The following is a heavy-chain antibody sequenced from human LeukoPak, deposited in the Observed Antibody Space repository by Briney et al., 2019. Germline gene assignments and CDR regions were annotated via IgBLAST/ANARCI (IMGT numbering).Heavy chain of an antibody. CDR1: GFTFSSYG. V-gene: IGHV3-33*01. D-gene: IGHD3-22*01. Sequence: PGGSLRLSCAASGFTFSSYGMHWVRQAPGKGLDWVAVIWYDGTTKYYADSVKGRFTISRDNSKTTLYLQMNSLRAEDTAMYYCARSLPDSSGYYYDYWGQGTLVTVSS. J-gene: IGHJ4*02. CDR3: ARSLPDSSGYYYDY. CDR2: IWYDGTTK.